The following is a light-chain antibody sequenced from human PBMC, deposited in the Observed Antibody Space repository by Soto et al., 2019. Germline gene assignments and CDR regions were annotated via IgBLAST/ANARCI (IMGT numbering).Light chain of an antibody. CDR1: SSDVGSYNL. Sequence: QSALTQPASVSGSPGQSITLSCTGTSSDVGSYNLVSWFQQHPGKAPKLMIYAVSKRPSRVSKRFSGSKSGNTASLTISGLQAEDEADYYCCSYAGSSTFVFGTGTKLTVL. CDR3: CSYAGSSTFV. V-gene: IGLV2-23*02. J-gene: IGLJ1*01. CDR2: AVS.